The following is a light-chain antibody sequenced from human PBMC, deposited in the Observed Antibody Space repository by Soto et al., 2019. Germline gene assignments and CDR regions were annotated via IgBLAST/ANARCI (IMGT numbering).Light chain of an antibody. CDR3: CSSSGVTTWI. J-gene: IGLJ3*02. V-gene: IGLV1-40*01. CDR2: EVS. CDR1: TSDIGAGYA. Sequence: QSVLTQPPSVSGAPGQRVTISCTGSTSDIGAGYAVNWYQQRPGTPPKLLIYEVSRRPSGVSDRFSASKSGNTASLTISGLQADDEADYYCCSSSGVTTWIFGGGTKVTVL.